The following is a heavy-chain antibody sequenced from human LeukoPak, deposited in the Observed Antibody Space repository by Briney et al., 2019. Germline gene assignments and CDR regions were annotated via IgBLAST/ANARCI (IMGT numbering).Heavy chain of an antibody. J-gene: IGHJ6*03. D-gene: IGHD3-10*01. CDR3: AKDYYGSGTYFYFYSYMDV. CDR2: ISGSGYST. V-gene: IGHV3-23*01. CDR1: GFSFSIYA. Sequence: AGGSLRLSCAASGFSFSIYAMSWVRQAPGKGLEWVSGISGSGYSTNYADSVKGRITISRDNSKDTLYLQMNSLRAEDTAVYYCAKDYYGSGTYFYFYSYMDVWGKGTTVTVSS.